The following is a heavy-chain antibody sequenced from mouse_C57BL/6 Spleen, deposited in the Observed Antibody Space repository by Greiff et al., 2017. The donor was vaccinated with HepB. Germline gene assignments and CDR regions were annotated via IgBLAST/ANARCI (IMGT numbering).Heavy chain of an antibody. Sequence: EVQRVESGGDLVKPGGSLKLSCAASGFTFSSYGMSWVRQTPDKRLEWVATISSGGSYTYYPDSVKGRFTISRDNAKNTLYLQMSSLKSEDTAMYYCARHLGTGWYFDVWGTGTTVTVSS. J-gene: IGHJ1*03. D-gene: IGHD4-1*01. CDR1: GFTFSSYG. CDR3: ARHLGTGWYFDV. V-gene: IGHV5-6*01. CDR2: ISSGGSYT.